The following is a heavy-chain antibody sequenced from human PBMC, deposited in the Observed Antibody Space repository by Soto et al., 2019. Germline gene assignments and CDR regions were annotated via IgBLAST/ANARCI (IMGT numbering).Heavy chain of an antibody. V-gene: IGHV4-4*07. J-gene: IGHJ4*02. Sequence: PSETLSLTCSVSGGSINTFYWIWVGRPAGKGLEWIGRIFSSGSTSFNPSLESRVAMSVDTSKNHFSLNLSSVTAADMAVYYCAREGSYSAYNFAHGIQLWSFDFWGQGALVTVSS. CDR3: AREGSYSAYNFAHGIQLWSFDF. CDR2: IFSSGST. CDR1: GGSINTFY. D-gene: IGHD5-12*01.